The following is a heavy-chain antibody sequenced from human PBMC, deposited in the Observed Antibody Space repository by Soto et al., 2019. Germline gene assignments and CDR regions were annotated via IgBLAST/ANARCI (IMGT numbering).Heavy chain of an antibody. D-gene: IGHD3-3*02. CDR2: ITSSGSYV. J-gene: IGHJ6*02. CDR3: VKDEGIEAMDV. V-gene: IGHV3-21*01. CDR1: GFTFSRNT. Sequence: EVQLVESGGGLVKPGGSLRLSCVTSGFTFSRNTMNWVRQAPGKGLEWVASITSSGSYVYYADSVKGRFSASRDNANNSLSLQMNSLRPDDMAVYFCVKDEGIEAMDVWGQGTTVSVSS.